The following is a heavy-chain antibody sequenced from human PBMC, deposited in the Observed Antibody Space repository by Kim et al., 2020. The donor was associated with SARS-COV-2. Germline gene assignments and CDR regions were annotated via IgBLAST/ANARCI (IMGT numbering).Heavy chain of an antibody. CDR2: IYPGDSDT. Sequence: GESLKISCKASGYSFPNKWIGWVRQMPGKGLEWLGVIYPGDSDTRYSPSFQGQVTMSVDVSINTAYLQWSSLNASDTAIYYCARLDNGPLALVYEGWFDS. J-gene: IGHJ5*01. V-gene: IGHV5-51*01. CDR1: GYSFPNKW. D-gene: IGHD3-9*01. CDR3: ARLDNGPLALVYEGWFDS.